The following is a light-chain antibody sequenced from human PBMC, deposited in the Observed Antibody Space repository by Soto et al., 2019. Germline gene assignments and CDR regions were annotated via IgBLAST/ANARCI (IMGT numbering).Light chain of an antibody. V-gene: IGLV1-51*01. CDR2: DND. J-gene: IGLJ2*01. CDR1: SSNIGNNY. CDR3: ATWDRSLSVGV. Sequence: QSVLTQPPSVSAAPGQKVTISCSGSSSNIGNNYVFWYQQLPGTAPKLLIYDNDKRPSGIPDPFSGSKSGTSATLGITGLQTGDEADYYCATWDRSLSVGVFGGGTQLTVL.